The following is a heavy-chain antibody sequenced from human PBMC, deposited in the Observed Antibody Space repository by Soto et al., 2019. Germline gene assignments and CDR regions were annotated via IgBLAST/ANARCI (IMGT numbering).Heavy chain of an antibody. V-gene: IGHV1-8*01. J-gene: IGHJ4*02. CDR3: ARGAVILWFGELSMQFDY. Sequence: QVQLVQSGAEVKKPGASVKVSCPASGDTFTSSAINWVRQATGQGLEWMGGMNPNSGNTGYAQKFQGRVTMTRNTCIRTAYMELSSRRSEDTAVYYGARGAVILWFGELSMQFDYWGQGTLVTVSS. CDR2: MNPNSGNT. CDR1: GDTFTSSA. D-gene: IGHD3-10*01.